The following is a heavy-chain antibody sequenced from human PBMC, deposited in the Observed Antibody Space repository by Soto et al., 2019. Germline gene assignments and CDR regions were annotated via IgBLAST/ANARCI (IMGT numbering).Heavy chain of an antibody. CDR3: ARDIGYRELVYYYGMDV. Sequence: QVQLQESGPGLVKPSGTLSLTCAVSGGSISSSNWWSWVRQPPGKGLEWIGEIYHSGSTNYNPSLKSRVTISVDKAKNQFSLKLSSVTAADTAVYYCARDIGYRELVYYYGMDVWGQGTTVTVSS. CDR1: GGSISSSNW. CDR2: IYHSGST. D-gene: IGHD4-4*01. J-gene: IGHJ6*02. V-gene: IGHV4-4*02.